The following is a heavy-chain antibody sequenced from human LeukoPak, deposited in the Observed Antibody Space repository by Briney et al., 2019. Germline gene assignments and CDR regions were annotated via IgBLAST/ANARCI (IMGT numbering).Heavy chain of an antibody. Sequence: GASLRLSCAASGFTFSTYWMSWVRQAPGKGLECVANIKRDGSEKYYVDSVKGRFTIFRDDAKSSLYLQMNSLRAEDTAVYFCARVYTGNRWHFDYWGQGTLVTVSS. V-gene: IGHV3-7*03. CDR3: ARVYTGNRWHFDY. D-gene: IGHD2-2*02. CDR1: GFTFSTYW. J-gene: IGHJ4*02. CDR2: IKRDGSEK.